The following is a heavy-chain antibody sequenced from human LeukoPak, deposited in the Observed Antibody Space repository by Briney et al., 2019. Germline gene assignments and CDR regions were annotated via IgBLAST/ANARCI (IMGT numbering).Heavy chain of an antibody. CDR3: SRDRGYGPEG. V-gene: IGHV3-73*01. CDR2: IRSKANSYAT. D-gene: IGHD5-12*01. Sequence: PGGSLRLSCAASGFTFSGSAMHWVRQASGKGLEWVGRIRSKANSYATAYAASVKGRFTISRDDSKNTTYLQMNSLKIEDTAVYHCSRDRGYGPEGWGQGTVVTVSS. J-gene: IGHJ4*02. CDR1: GFTFSGSA.